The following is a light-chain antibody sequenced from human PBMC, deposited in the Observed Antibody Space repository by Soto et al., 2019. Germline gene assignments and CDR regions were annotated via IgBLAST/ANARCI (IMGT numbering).Light chain of an antibody. V-gene: IGLV2-14*01. CDR3: GSYKSRRIYV. J-gene: IGLJ1*01. CDR2: EVS. CDR1: SSDVGGYNY. Sequence: QSVLTQPASVSVSPGQSITISCTGTSSDVGGYNYVSWYQQHPGKAPKLMIYEVSNRPSGVSDRFSGSKSGNTASLTISGLQPEEEADYYCGSYKSRRIYVFGAGTKVTVL.